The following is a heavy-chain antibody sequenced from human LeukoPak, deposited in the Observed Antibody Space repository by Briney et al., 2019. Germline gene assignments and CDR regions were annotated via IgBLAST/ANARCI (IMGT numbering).Heavy chain of an antibody. J-gene: IGHJ4*02. CDR3: ARDSVYYFDTSGYYYGGLLDC. Sequence: SETLSLTCTVSGGSISSYYWSWIRQPPGKGLEWIGYIFYSGSTNYNPSLKSRVTISIDTSKNQFSLKLSSVTAADTAVYYCARDSVYYFDTSGYYYGGLLDCWGQGTLVTVSS. V-gene: IGHV4-59*12. CDR1: GGSISSYY. CDR2: IFYSGST. D-gene: IGHD3-22*01.